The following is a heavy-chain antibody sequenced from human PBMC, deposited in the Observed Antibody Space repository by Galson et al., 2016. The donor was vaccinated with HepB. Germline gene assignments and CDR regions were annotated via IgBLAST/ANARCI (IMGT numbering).Heavy chain of an antibody. V-gene: IGHV1-2*02. CDR1: GYTFTDYY. CDR3: ASDRGIPVAGTLGNWLDP. D-gene: IGHD6-19*01. CDR2: INPNSGGT. J-gene: IGHJ5*02. Sequence: SVTVSCKASGYTFTDYYMHWVRQAPGQGLEWMGWINPNSGGTNYAKKFQGRVTMTRATSISTAYMELSRLSSDDTAVYYCASDRGIPVAGTLGNWLDPWGQGTLVTVTS.